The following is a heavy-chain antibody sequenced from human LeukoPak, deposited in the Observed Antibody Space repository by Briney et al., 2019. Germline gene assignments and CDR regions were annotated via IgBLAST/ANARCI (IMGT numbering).Heavy chain of an antibody. CDR3: ARRDSSGWYYAFDI. J-gene: IGHJ3*02. CDR1: GGSISSSSYY. V-gene: IGHV4-39*01. Sequence: SETLSLTCTVSGGSISSSSYYWGWIRQPPGKGLEWIGSIYYSGSTYYNPSLKSRVTISVDTSKNLFSLKLSSVTAADTAVYYCARRDSSGWYYAFDIWGQGTMVTVSS. CDR2: IYYSGST. D-gene: IGHD6-19*01.